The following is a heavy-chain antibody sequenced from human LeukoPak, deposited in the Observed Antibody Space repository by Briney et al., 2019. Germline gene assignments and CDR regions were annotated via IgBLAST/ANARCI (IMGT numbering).Heavy chain of an antibody. CDR3: ARDYDFWSDKRPLGY. CDR2: ISGSGGST. CDR1: GFTFSSYA. V-gene: IGHV3-23*01. J-gene: IGHJ4*02. D-gene: IGHD3-3*01. Sequence: GGSLRLSCAASGFTFSSYAMSWVRQAPGKGLEWVSAISGSGGSTYYADSVKGRFTISRDNSKNTLYLQMNSLRAEDTAVYYCARDYDFWSDKRPLGYWGQGTLVTVSS.